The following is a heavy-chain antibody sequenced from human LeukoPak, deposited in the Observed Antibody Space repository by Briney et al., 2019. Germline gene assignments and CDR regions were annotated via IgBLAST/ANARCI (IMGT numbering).Heavy chain of an antibody. CDR3: AREETGYRYYYGMDV. Sequence: GGSLRLSCAASGFTFSSYSMNWVRQAPGKGLEWVSSISSSSSYIYYADSVKGRFTISRDNAKNSLYLQMNSLRAEDTAVYYCAREETGYRYYYGMDVWGQGTTVTVSS. D-gene: IGHD3-9*01. V-gene: IGHV3-21*01. J-gene: IGHJ6*02. CDR2: ISSSSSYI. CDR1: GFTFSSYS.